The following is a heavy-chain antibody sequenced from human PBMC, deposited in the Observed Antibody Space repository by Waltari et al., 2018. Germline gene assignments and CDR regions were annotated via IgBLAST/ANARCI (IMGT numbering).Heavy chain of an antibody. D-gene: IGHD5-18*01. CDR2: INSDGSSI. Sequence: EVQLVEAGGDIVQPGGSLRLSCAASGFRFSDDWMPWVGHVPGKGLVWVSRINSDGSSISYSDSVKGRFTISRDNSKNMLYLQLNSLRAEDTAVYYCARKGGRGYTYGPFYYDSWGQGTLVTVSS. V-gene: IGHV3-74*01. CDR3: ARKGGRGYTYGPFYYDS. CDR1: GFRFSDDW. J-gene: IGHJ4*02.